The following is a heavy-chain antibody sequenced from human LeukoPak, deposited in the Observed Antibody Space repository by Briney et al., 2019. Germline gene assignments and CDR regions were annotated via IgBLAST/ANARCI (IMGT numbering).Heavy chain of an antibody. Sequence: PGGSLRLSCAASGFTFSSYGMHWVRQAPGKGLEWVAVISYDGSNKYYADSVKGRFTISRDNSKNTLYLQMNSLRAEDTAVYYCAPGYSYGSNYFDYWGQGTLVTVSS. CDR3: APGYSYGSNYFDY. CDR1: GFTFSSYG. V-gene: IGHV3-30*03. J-gene: IGHJ4*02. CDR2: ISYDGSNK. D-gene: IGHD5-18*01.